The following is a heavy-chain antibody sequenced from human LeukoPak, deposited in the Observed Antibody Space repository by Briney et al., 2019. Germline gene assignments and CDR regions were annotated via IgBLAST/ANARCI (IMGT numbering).Heavy chain of an antibody. CDR2: ISYSGST. V-gene: IGHV4-59*01. CDR1: GGSISSYY. Sequence: SETLSLTCTVSGGSISSYYWSWIRQPPGKGLEWIGYISYSGSTNYNPSLKSRVTISVDTSKNQFSLKLSSVTAADTAVYYCARDRRYCSGGSCYSPYYYYGMDVWGQGTTVTVSS. J-gene: IGHJ6*02. D-gene: IGHD2-15*01. CDR3: ARDRRYCSGGSCYSPYYYYGMDV.